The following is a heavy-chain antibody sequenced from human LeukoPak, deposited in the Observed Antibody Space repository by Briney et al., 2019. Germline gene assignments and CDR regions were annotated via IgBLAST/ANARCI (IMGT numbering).Heavy chain of an antibody. CDR1: GFTFSTYN. CDR3: ARVGSRGDWFDY. D-gene: IGHD1-26*01. V-gene: IGHV3-48*01. CDR2: INSGGSAV. J-gene: IGHJ5*01. Sequence: PGASLRLSCAASGFTFSTYNMLWVRQTPGKGLEWLFYINSGGSAVHHADSVKDRFTFSRDNAKNSLYLQMNNLRVEDTGIYYCARVGSRGDWFDYWGQGTRVTVSS.